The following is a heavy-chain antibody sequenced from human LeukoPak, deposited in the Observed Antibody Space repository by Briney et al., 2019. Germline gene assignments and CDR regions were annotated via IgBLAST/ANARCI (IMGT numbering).Heavy chain of an antibody. V-gene: IGHV4-59*01. CDR3: ASLLYYYDSSGYKERYFDL. CDR1: GGSISSYY. D-gene: IGHD3-22*01. CDR2: IYYSGST. Sequence: SETLSLTCTVSGGSISSYYWSWIRQPPGKGLEWIGYIYYSGSTNYNPSLKSRVTISVDTSKNQFSLKLSSVTAADTAVYYCASLLYYYDSSGYKERYFDLWGRGTLVTVSS. J-gene: IGHJ2*01.